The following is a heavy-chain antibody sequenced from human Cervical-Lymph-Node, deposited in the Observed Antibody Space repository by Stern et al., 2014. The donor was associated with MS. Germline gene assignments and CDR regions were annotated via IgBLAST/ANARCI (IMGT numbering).Heavy chain of an antibody. CDR1: GFSLSNAAMG. J-gene: IGHJ4*02. D-gene: IGHD2-15*01. V-gene: IGHV2-26*01. CDR2: IFSTGET. CDR3: ARMRENCSGGICFAGYYDS. Sequence: QVTLRESGPVLVKPTETLTLTCSVSGFSLSNAAMGVSWIRQPPGKALECLAHIFSTGETAYSTSLKSRLTISKDTSRSQVVLTMTNMDPVDTATYYCARMRENCSGGICFAGYYDSWGQGTLVTVSS.